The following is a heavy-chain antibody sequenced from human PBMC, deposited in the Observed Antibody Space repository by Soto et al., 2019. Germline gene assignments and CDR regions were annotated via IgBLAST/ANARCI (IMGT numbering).Heavy chain of an antibody. CDR1: GFRDGFPFSDYD. J-gene: IGHJ4*02. D-gene: IGHD1-26*01. CDR2: ISFDGSTK. V-gene: IGHV3-30*18. Sequence: GGSLRLSCAASGFRDGFPFSDYDMHWVRQAPGKGLEWVALISFDGSTKNYVDSVEGRFTISRDNSRDTLFLQMDSLRPEDTAVYYCAKNSFSGSKRILDSWGQGTLVTVSS. CDR3: AKNSFSGSKRILDS.